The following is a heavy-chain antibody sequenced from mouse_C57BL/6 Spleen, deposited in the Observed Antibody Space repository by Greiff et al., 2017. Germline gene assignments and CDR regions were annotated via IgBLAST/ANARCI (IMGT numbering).Heavy chain of an antibody. CDR1: GYTFTSYW. V-gene: IGHV1-61*01. D-gene: IGHD5-2*01. J-gene: IGHJ4*01. CDR3: ARMRNIDYYARDY. CDR2: IYPSDSET. Sequence: VQLQQPGAELVRPGSSVKLSCKASGYTFTSYWMDWVKPRPGQGLEWIGNIYPSDSETHYNQQFKDKATLTVDKSSSTAYMQLSSLTSEDSAVYYCARMRNIDYYARDYWGQGTSGTGAS.